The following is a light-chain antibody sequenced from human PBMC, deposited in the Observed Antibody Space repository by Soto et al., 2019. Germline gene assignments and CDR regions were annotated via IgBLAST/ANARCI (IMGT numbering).Light chain of an antibody. CDR3: SSFSVASTL. V-gene: IGLV2-14*01. CDR2: DVS. J-gene: IGLJ1*01. Sequence: VLTHPASMSGSPGHAVTISCAGTSSDIGGYNYVSWYQHHPGTAPKLIIYDVSSRPSGVSHRFSASKSGNTASLTISGLQAEEEADYYCSSFSVASTLFGTGTKVTVL. CDR1: SSDIGGYNY.